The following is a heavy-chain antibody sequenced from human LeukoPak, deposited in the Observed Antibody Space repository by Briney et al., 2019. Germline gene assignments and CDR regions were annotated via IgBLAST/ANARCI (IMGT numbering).Heavy chain of an antibody. CDR2: INPNSGGT. Sequence: GASVKVSCKASGYTFTGYYMHWVRQAPGQGLEWMGWINPNSGGTNYAQKFQGRVTMTRDTSISTAYMELSRLRSDDTAVYYCARGLGFISRRKGDDYWAQGPRVTVS. CDR3: ARGLGFISRRKGDDY. J-gene: IGHJ4*02. CDR1: GYTFTGYY. D-gene: IGHD3-3*02. V-gene: IGHV1-2*02.